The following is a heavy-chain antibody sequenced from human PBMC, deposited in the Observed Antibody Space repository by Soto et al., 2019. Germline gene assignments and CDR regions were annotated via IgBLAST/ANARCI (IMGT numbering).Heavy chain of an antibody. V-gene: IGHV1-18*01. Sequence: QGPLVQSGAEVKKPGASVKVSCKASGYTFTSYGISWVRQAPGQGLEWMGWTSAYNGNTNYAQKLQGRVTMPPDTSTSTAYLELMSQRSDDTAVYYCAREDPRGSSSWLGGDYWGQGTLVNVSS. J-gene: IGHJ4*02. CDR3: AREDPRGSSSWLGGDY. CDR1: GYTFTSYG. D-gene: IGHD6-13*01. CDR2: TSAYNGNT.